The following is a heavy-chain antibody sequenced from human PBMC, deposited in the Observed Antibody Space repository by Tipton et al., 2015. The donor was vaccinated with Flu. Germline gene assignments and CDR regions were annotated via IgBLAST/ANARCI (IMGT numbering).Heavy chain of an antibody. V-gene: IGHV4-34*01. CDR1: GGSFSGYY. Sequence: TLSLTCAVYGGSFSGYYWSWIRQPPGKGLEWIGEINHSGSTNYNPSLKSRVTISVDRSKNQFSLKLSSVTAADTAVYYCARGFDPVTGPDAFDIWGQGTMVTVSS. D-gene: IGHD4-11*01. CDR2: INHSGST. CDR3: ARGFDPVTGPDAFDI. J-gene: IGHJ3*02.